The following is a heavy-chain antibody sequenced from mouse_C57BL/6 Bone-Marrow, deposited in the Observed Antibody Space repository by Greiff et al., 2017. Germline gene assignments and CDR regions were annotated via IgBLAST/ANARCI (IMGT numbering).Heavy chain of an antibody. J-gene: IGHJ2*01. V-gene: IGHV10-1*01. D-gene: IGHD2-4*01. CDR3: VSYYDYGGDYFDY. CDR1: GFSFNTYA. CDR2: IRSKSNNYAT. Sequence: GGGLVQPKGSLKLPCAASGFSFNTYAMNWVRQAPGKGLEWVARIRSKSNNYATYYADSGKDRFTISRDDSESMLYLQMNNLKTEDTAMYYCVSYYDYGGDYFDYWGQGTTLTVSS.